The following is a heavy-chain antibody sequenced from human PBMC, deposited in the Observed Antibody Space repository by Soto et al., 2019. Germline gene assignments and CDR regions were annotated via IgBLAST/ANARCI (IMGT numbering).Heavy chain of an antibody. D-gene: IGHD6-19*01. V-gene: IGHV4-59*01. CDR2: ISYTGST. Sequence: PSETLSVSCTFSVGSITIFYWSWIRQTPGKGLEWIGHISYTGSTNYNPSLKSRVTIAVDTSKNQFSLNLTSVTAADTAVYYCAREGNGWYYSDYWGQGALVTVSS. CDR1: VGSITIFY. J-gene: IGHJ4*02. CDR3: AREGNGWYYSDY.